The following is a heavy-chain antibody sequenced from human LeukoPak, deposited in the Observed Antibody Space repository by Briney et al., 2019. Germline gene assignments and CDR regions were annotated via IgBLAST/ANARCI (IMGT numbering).Heavy chain of an antibody. D-gene: IGHD3-22*01. CDR2: ISGSGGST. J-gene: IGHJ4*02. V-gene: IGHV3-23*01. Sequence: GGSLRLSCAASGFTFSSYAMSWVRQAPGKGLEWVSAISGSGGSTYYADSVKGRFTISRDNSKNMLYLQMNSLRAEDTAVYYCAKDTDYYDSSGYYGYWGQGTLVTVSS. CDR3: AKDTDYYDSSGYYGY. CDR1: GFTFSSYA.